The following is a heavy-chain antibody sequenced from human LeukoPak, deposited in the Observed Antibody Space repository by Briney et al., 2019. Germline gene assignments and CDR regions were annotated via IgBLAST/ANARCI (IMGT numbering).Heavy chain of an antibody. CDR1: GFTFSSYS. D-gene: IGHD2-21*02. CDR2: ISSSSSYI. V-gene: IGHV3-21*01. Sequence: PGGSLRLSCAASGFTFSSYSMNWVRQAPGKGLEWVSSISSSSSYIYYADSVKGRFTISRDNAKNSLYMQMNSLRAEDTAVYYCARDLAYCGGDCYSERGYWGQGTLVTVSP. CDR3: ARDLAYCGGDCYSERGY. J-gene: IGHJ4*02.